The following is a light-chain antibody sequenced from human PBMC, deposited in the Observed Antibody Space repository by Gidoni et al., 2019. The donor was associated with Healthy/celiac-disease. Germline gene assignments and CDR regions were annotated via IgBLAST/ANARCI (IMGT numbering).Light chain of an antibody. CDR3: QSYDRSEWV. J-gene: IGLJ3*02. V-gene: IGLV6-57*04. CDR2: EDN. CDR1: SGSMVSNY. Sequence: NFMLTQPHSVSESPGKTVTISGTRSSGSMVSNYVQWYQQRPGSATTTVIYEDNQRPSGVPDRFSGSIDSSSNSASLTISGLKTEDEADYYCQSYDRSEWVFGGGTKLTVL.